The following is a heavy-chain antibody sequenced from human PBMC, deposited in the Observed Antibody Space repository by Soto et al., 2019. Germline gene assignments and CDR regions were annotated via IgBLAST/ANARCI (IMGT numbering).Heavy chain of an antibody. V-gene: IGHV3-30*18. CDR2: ISYDGSNK. CDR3: AKDSEGSSWYVDY. Sequence: QVQLVESGGGVVQPGRSLRLSCAASGFTFSSYGMHWVRQAPGKGLEWVAVISYDGSNKYYADSVKGRFTISRDNCKNTLYLQMNSLRAEDTAVYYCAKDSEGSSWYVDYWGQGTLVTVSS. D-gene: IGHD6-13*01. J-gene: IGHJ4*02. CDR1: GFTFSSYG.